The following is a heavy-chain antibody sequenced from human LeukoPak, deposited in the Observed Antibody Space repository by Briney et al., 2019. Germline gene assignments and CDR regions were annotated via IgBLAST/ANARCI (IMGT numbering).Heavy chain of an antibody. CDR1: GYAFSAYY. J-gene: IGHJ5*02. CDR2: LNPQTGDT. V-gene: IGHV1-2*02. CDR3: ASLLGTYGSGSFDP. D-gene: IGHD3-10*01. Sequence: RASVKVSCKASGYAFSAYYMHWVRQAPGQGLEWMGWLNPQTGDTHFAQKFQGRVTMTGDTSISTAYMELSRLRSDDTAVYYCASLLGTYGSGSFDPWGQGTLVTVSS.